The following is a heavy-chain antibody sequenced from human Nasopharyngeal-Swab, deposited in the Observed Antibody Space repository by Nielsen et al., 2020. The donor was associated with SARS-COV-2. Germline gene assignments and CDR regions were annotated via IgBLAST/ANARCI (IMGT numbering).Heavy chain of an antibody. CDR1: GGSFSSYA. D-gene: IGHD3-16*02. J-gene: IGHJ4*02. CDR2: IMPLLGIA. CDR3: AREGGPYDYVWGSYRYTGEDTRIDY. V-gene: IGHV1-69*04. Sequence: SVKASCTASGGSFSSYAISWVRPAPGQGLEWMGRIMPLLGIADYAQKFQGRVTITADKSTSTAYMELSSLRSEDTVVYYCAREGGPYDYVWGSYRYTGEDTRIDYWGQGTLVTVSS.